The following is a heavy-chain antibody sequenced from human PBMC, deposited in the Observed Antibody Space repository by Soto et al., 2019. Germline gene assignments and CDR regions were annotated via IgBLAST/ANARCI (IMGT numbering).Heavy chain of an antibody. CDR3: ARGVAAAGVDY. CDR2: INHSGST. D-gene: IGHD6-13*01. CDR1: GGSFSSYN. Sequence: QVQLQQWGAGLLKPSETLSLTCAVYGGSFSSYNWSWIRQPPEKGLEWIGEINHSGSTNYNPSLKRRVTISVDTSKNQFSLNLSSVTAADTAVYFCARGVAAAGVDYWGQGTLVTVSS. J-gene: IGHJ4*02. V-gene: IGHV4-34*01.